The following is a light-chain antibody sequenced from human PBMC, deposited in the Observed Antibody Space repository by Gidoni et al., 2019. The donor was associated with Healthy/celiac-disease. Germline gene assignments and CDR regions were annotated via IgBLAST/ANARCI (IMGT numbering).Light chain of an antibody. CDR1: QRVSSN. J-gene: IGKJ1*01. CDR3: QQYRA. CDR2: GAS. V-gene: IGKV3-15*01. Sequence: EIVMTQSPATLSVSPGERATLSCRASQRVSSNLAWYQQKPGQAPRLLIYGASTRATGIPARFSGSGSGTEFTLTISSLQSEDFAVYYCQQYRAFGQGTKVKIK.